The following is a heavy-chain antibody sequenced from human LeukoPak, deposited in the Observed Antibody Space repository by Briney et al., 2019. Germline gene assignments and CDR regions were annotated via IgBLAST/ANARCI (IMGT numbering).Heavy chain of an antibody. V-gene: IGHV3-48*01. CDR2: ISSRSATI. J-gene: IGHJ3*02. CDR3: AREGYYNNTSCSLNAFDI. CDR1: GFTFSTYS. Sequence: GGSLRLSCAASGFTFSTYSMNWVRQAPGQGLEWVSYISSRSATIYYADSVKGRFTISRDNAKNSLYLQMNSLRAEDTAVYYCAREGYYNNTSCSLNAFDIWGQGTMVTVSS. D-gene: IGHD2-2*01.